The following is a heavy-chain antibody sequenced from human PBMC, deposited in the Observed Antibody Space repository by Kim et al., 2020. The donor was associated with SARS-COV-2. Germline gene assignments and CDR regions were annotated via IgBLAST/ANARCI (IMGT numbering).Heavy chain of an antibody. D-gene: IGHD2-2*01. CDR3: ARVGYCSSTSCPHNGYDFDY. V-gene: IGHV3-7*03. Sequence: GGSLRLSCAASGFTFSSYWMSWVRQAPGKGLEWVANIKQDGSEKYYVDSVKGRFTISRDNAKNSLYLQMNSLRAEDTVVYYCARVGYCSSTSCPHNGYDFDYWGQGTLVTVSS. CDR2: IKQDGSEK. J-gene: IGHJ4*03. CDR1: GFTFSSYW.